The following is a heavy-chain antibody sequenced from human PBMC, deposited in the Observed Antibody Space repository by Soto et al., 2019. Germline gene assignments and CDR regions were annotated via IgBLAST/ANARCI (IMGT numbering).Heavy chain of an antibody. D-gene: IGHD1-26*01. V-gene: IGHV3-23*01. Sequence: GGSLRPSCAASGFIFSSYALSWVRQAPGKGLEWVSGISGSDGSTYSADSVKGRFTISRDNSKNTLYLQMNSLRADDTAVYYCAKDWSSGSPGATVHWGQGTLVTVSS. CDR3: AKDWSSGSPGATVH. CDR1: GFIFSSYA. J-gene: IGHJ4*02. CDR2: ISGSDGST.